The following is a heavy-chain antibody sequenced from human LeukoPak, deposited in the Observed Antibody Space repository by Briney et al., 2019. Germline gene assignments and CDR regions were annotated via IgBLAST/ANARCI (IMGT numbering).Heavy chain of an antibody. D-gene: IGHD5-18*01. CDR3: ARRLQLWSSRGYYYYYMDV. CDR2: IYPGDSDT. V-gene: IGHV5-51*01. Sequence: GESRKISCKGSGYSFTSYWIGWVRQMPGKGLEWMGIIYPGDSDTRYSPSFQGQVTISADKSISTAYLQWSSLKASDTAMYYCARRLQLWSSRGYYYYYMDVWGKGTTVTVSS. CDR1: GYSFTSYW. J-gene: IGHJ6*03.